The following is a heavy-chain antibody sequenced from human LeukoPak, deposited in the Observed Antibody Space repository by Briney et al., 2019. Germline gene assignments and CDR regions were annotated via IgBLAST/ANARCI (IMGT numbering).Heavy chain of an antibody. CDR2: IIPILGIA. V-gene: IGHV1-69*04. D-gene: IGHD2-2*01. Sequence: SVKVSCKASGGTFSSYTISRVRQAPGQGLEWMGRIIPILGIANYAQKFQGRVTITADKSTSTAYMELSSLRSEDTAVYYCARELIVVVPAARDAFDIWGQGTMVTVSS. J-gene: IGHJ3*02. CDR3: ARELIVVVPAARDAFDI. CDR1: GGTFSSYT.